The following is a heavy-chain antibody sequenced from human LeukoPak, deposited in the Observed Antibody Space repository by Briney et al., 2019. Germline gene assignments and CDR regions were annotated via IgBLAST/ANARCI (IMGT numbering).Heavy chain of an antibody. Sequence: SVKVSCKASGGTFSSYAISWVRQAPGQGLEWMGGIIPIFGTANYAQKFQGRVTITADESASTAYMELSSLRSEDTAVYYCARGDYGGKFHYYGMDVWGQGTTVTVSS. J-gene: IGHJ6*02. CDR3: ARGDYGGKFHYYGMDV. V-gene: IGHV1-69*13. CDR1: GGTFSSYA. D-gene: IGHD4-23*01. CDR2: IIPIFGTA.